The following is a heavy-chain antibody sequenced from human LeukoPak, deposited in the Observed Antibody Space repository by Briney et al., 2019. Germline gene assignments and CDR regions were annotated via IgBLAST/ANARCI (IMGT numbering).Heavy chain of an antibody. CDR1: GFTVSTHY. J-gene: IGHJ4*02. Sequence: GGSLRLSCAASGFTVSTHYMSWVRQAPGKRLEWVSVLYSGSSGSTYYADSVKGRFTISRDNSKNTLYLQMNSLRAEDTAVYYCARDGSAYDSDYWGQGTLVTVSS. CDR2: LYSGSSGST. CDR3: ARDGSAYDSDY. V-gene: IGHV3-66*02. D-gene: IGHD5-12*01.